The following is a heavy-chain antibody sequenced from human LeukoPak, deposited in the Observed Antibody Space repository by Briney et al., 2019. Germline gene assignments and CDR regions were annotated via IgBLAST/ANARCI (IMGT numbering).Heavy chain of an antibody. V-gene: IGHV4-34*01. CDR1: GGSFSGYY. CDR3: AGGEWELGY. D-gene: IGHD1-26*01. CDR2: INHSGST. Sequence: SETLSLTSAVYGGSFSGYYWSWVRQPPGKGLEWIGEINHSGSTNYNPSLKSRVTISVDTSKNQLSLKLSSVTAADTAVYYCAGGEWELGYRGQGTLVTVSS. J-gene: IGHJ4*02.